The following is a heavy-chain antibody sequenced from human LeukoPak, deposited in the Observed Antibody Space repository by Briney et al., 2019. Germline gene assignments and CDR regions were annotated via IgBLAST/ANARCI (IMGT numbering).Heavy chain of an antibody. CDR1: GFTFSSYW. CDR2: IKQDGSEK. D-gene: IGHD2-15*01. CDR3: ARDPTPRNDPEYFQH. J-gene: IGHJ1*01. V-gene: IGHV3-7*01. Sequence: PGGSLRLSCAASGFTFSSYWMSWVRQAPGKGREWVANIKQDGSEKYYVDSVKGRFTISRDNAKNSLYLQMNSLRAEDTAVYYCARDPTPRNDPEYFQHWGQGTLVTVSS.